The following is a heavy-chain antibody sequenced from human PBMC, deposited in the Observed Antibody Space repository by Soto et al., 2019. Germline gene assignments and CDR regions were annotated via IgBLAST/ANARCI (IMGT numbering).Heavy chain of an antibody. J-gene: IGHJ4*02. Sequence: GGSLRLSCAASGFTFSSYSMNWVRQAPGKGLEWVSSISSSSSYLYYADSVKGRFTISRDNAKNSLYLQMNSLRAEDTAVYYCASRGYSGYDPFDYWGQGTLVTVSS. V-gene: IGHV3-21*01. D-gene: IGHD5-12*01. CDR1: GFTFSSYS. CDR3: ASRGYSGYDPFDY. CDR2: ISSSSSYL.